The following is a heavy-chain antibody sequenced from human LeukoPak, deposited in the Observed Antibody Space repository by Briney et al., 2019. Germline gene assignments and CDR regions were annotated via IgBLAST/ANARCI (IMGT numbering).Heavy chain of an antibody. D-gene: IGHD4-23*01. Sequence: GGSLRLSCAASGFTFSSYAMSWVRQAPGKGLEWVSAISGSGGSTYYADSVKGRFTISRDNSKNTLYLQMNSLRAEDTAVYYCAKPLGGFAVVTPFSGFDYWGQGTLVTVSS. V-gene: IGHV3-23*01. CDR1: GFTFSSYA. CDR2: ISGSGGST. J-gene: IGHJ4*02. CDR3: AKPLGGFAVVTPFSGFDY.